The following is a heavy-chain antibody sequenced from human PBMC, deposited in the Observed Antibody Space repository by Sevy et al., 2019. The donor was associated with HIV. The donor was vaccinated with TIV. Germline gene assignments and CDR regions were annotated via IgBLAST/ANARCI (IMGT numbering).Heavy chain of an antibody. J-gene: IGHJ4*02. Sequence: GGSLRLSCAASGFTLINHWMHWVRQAPGKGLVWVSGISGDGATTTYADSVKGRFTIPRDNAKNTLYVQMNSLRGEDTAVYYCARSGGTNLFDYWGQGILVTVSS. CDR2: ISGDGATT. D-gene: IGHD2-15*01. CDR1: GFTLINHW. CDR3: ARSGGTNLFDY. V-gene: IGHV3-74*01.